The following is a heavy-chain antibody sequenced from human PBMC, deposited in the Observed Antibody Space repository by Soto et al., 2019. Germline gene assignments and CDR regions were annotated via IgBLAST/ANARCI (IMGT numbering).Heavy chain of an antibody. CDR3: ARRRGGVIVVVIAPYYGMDV. J-gene: IGHJ6*02. D-gene: IGHD3-22*01. CDR1: GGTFSSYF. CDR2: INHSGST. V-gene: IGHV4-34*01. Sequence: SETLSLTCAAYGGTFSSYFLTWIRQPPGKGLEWIGEINHSGSTNYNPSLKSRATISVDTSKNQFSLKLSSVTAADTAVYYCARRRGGVIVVVIAPYYGMDVWGQGTTVT.